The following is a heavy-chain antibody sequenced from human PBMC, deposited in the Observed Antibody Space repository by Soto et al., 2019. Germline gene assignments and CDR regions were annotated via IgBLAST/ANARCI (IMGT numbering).Heavy chain of an antibody. CDR3: AKEYIRLLDY. CDR1: GFIFSRYG. Sequence: PGGYLRLSCAASGFIFSRYGMHWVRQTPGKGLEWVAVISYDGTSKYYADSVKGRFTISRDNSKNMLYMQMNSLRPEDTAVYYCAKEYIRLLDYWGQGTLVTVSS. CDR2: ISYDGTSK. J-gene: IGHJ4*02. D-gene: IGHD1-1*01. V-gene: IGHV3-30*18.